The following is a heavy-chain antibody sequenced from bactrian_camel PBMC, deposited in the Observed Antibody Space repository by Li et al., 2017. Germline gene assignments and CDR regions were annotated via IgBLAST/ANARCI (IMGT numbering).Heavy chain of an antibody. Sequence: QVQLVESGGGLVQPGGSLRLSCAASGYTFSRNCMSWVRQAPGKGLEWVSANNGGATYYADSVKGRFTISRDNAKNTLYLQMTSLETEDTAVYYCAADRRPLGLGSWELGYWGQGTQVTVS. CDR2: NNGGAT. V-gene: IGHV3S1*01. J-gene: IGHJ6*01. D-gene: IGHD2*01. CDR3: AADRRPLGLGSWELGY. CDR1: GYTFSRNC.